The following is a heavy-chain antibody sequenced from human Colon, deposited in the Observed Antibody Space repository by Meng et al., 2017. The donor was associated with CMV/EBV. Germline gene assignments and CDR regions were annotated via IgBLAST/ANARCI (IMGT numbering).Heavy chain of an antibody. CDR1: GFIFSSYW. Sequence: GGSLRLSCAASGFIFSSYWMSWVRQAPGKGLEWVANIKQDGSEKYYVDSVKGRFTISRDNSKNTLYLQMNSLRAEDTAVYYCAKVAHRVVPYYFDYWGQGTLVTVSS. J-gene: IGHJ4*02. V-gene: IGHV3-7*01. D-gene: IGHD2-2*01. CDR2: IKQDGSEK. CDR3: AKVAHRVVPYYFDY.